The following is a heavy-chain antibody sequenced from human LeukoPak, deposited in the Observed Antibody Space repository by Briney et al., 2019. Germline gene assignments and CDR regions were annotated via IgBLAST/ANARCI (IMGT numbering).Heavy chain of an antibody. V-gene: IGHV4-30-2*01. Sequence: SQTLSLTCAVSGGSISSGGYSWGWIRQPPGKGLEWIGYIYHSGSTYYNPSLKSRVTISVDRSKNQFSLKLSSVTAADTAVYYCARVHAGGYVNFDYWGQGTLVTVSS. J-gene: IGHJ4*02. CDR2: IYHSGST. CDR1: GGSISSGGYS. D-gene: IGHD5-12*01. CDR3: ARVHAGGYVNFDY.